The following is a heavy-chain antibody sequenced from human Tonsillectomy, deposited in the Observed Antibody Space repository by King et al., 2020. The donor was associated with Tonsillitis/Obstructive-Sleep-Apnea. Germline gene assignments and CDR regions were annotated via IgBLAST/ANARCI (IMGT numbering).Heavy chain of an antibody. CDR1: GGTFSSYA. V-gene: IGHV1-69*12. CDR3: ASPSCSGGSCYSGAFDI. D-gene: IGHD2-15*01. CDR2: IIPIFGTA. J-gene: IGHJ3*02. Sequence: QLVQSGAEVKKPGSSVKVSCKASGGTFSSYAISWVRQAPGQGLDWMGGIIPIFGTANYAQKFQGRVTITADESTSTAYMELSSLRSEDTAGYYCASPSCSGGSCYSGAFDIWGQGTMVTVSS.